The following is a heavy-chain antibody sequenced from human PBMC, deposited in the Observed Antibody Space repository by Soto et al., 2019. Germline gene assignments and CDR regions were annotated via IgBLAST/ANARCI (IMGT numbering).Heavy chain of an antibody. V-gene: IGHV4-59*01. CDR3: ARVNYYGSGSRTGLFDY. CDR2: IYYSGST. D-gene: IGHD3-10*01. J-gene: IGHJ4*02. CDR1: GGSISSYY. Sequence: SETLSLTCTVSGGSISSYYWSWIRQPPGKGLEWIGYIYYSGSTNYNPSLKSRVTISVDTSKNQFSLKLSSVTAADTAVYYCARVNYYGSGSRTGLFDYWGQGTLVTVSS.